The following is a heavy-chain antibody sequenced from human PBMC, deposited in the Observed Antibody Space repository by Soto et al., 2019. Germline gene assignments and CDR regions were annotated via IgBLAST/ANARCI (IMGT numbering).Heavy chain of an antibody. CDR2: IHHSGRT. CDR1: GDSITSGGYL. CDR3: ARGYSWSGGSCYSEPLSG. J-gene: IGHJ4*02. Sequence: SETLSLTCTVSGDSITSGGYLWTWIRQPPGQGLEWLGHIHHSGRTYYSPSLKSRVTISMDGSNNRFSLRLTSVTAADTAVYYCARGYSWSGGSCYSEPLSGWGQGTPVTVS. V-gene: IGHV4-30-2*01. D-gene: IGHD2-15*01.